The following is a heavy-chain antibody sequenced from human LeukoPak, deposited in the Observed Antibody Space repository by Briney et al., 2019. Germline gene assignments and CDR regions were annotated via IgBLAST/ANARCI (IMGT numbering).Heavy chain of an antibody. CDR3: ARDYLGLDTAMVGSFFDY. CDR2: INPNSGGT. V-gene: IGHV1-2*02. D-gene: IGHD5-18*01. J-gene: IGHJ4*02. Sequence: ASVTVSCKASGYTFTGYYMHWVRQAPGQGLEWMGWINPNSGGTNYAQKFQGRVTMTRDTSISTAYMELSSLRSDDTAVYYCARDYLGLDTAMVGSFFDYWGQGTLVTVSS. CDR1: GYTFTGYY.